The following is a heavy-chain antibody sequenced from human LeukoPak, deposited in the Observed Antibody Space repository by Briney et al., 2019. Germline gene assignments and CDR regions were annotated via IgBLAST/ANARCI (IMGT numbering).Heavy chain of an antibody. J-gene: IGHJ3*02. D-gene: IGHD2-2*01. V-gene: IGHV1-69*05. CDR1: GGTFSSYA. Sequence: SVKVSCKASGGTFSSYAISWVRQAPGQGLEWMGGIIPIFGTANYAQKFQGRVTITTDESTSTAYMGLSSLRSEDTAVYYCARVGCSSTSCLGAFDIWGQGTMVTVSS. CDR3: ARVGCSSTSCLGAFDI. CDR2: IIPIFGTA.